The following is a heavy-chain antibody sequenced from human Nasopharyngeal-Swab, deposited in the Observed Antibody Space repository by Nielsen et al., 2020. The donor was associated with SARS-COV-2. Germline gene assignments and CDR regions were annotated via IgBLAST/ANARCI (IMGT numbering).Heavy chain of an antibody. J-gene: IGHJ4*02. CDR1: GFTFSSYA. Sequence: GGSLRLSCAASGFTFSSYAMHWVRQAPGKGLEWVSAISTGAVSTFYAASVKGRFTISRDDSRTTLYLQMNSLRAEDTAVYYCARHQGSSGWFFFDFWGQGTLVTVSS. D-gene: IGHD6-19*01. CDR3: ARHQGSSGWFFFDF. V-gene: IGHV3-23*01. CDR2: ISTGAVST.